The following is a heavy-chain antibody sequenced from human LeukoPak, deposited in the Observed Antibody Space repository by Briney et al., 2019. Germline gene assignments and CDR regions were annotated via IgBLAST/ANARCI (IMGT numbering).Heavy chain of an antibody. CDR3: ARGAQDCSSTSCSEYYFDY. CDR2: IIPIFGTA. D-gene: IGHD2-2*01. Sequence: SVKVSCKASGGTFSSYAISWVRQAPGQGLEWMGGIIPIFGTANYAQKFQGRVTITADESTSTAYMELSSLRSEDTAVYYCARGAQDCSSTSCSEYYFDYWGQGTLVTVSS. J-gene: IGHJ4*02. CDR1: GGTFSSYA. V-gene: IGHV1-69*13.